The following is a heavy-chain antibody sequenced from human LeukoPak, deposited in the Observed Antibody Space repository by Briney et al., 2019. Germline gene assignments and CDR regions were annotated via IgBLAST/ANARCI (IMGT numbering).Heavy chain of an antibody. CDR2: INHSGST. D-gene: IGHD2-2*01. Sequence: SETLSLTCAVYGGSFRGYYWSWIRQPPGKGLEWIGEINHSGSTNYNPSLKSRDTISVDTSKNQFSLKLSSVTAADTAVYYCARGSPPDYCSSTSCYDDYWGQGTLVTVSS. J-gene: IGHJ4*02. V-gene: IGHV4-34*01. CDR3: ARGSPPDYCSSTSCYDDY. CDR1: GGSFRGYY.